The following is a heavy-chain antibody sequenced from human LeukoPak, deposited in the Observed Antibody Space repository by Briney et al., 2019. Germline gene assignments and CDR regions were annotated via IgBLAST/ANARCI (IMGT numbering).Heavy chain of an antibody. J-gene: IGHJ4*02. Sequence: GGSLRLSCAASGFTFSNYWMSWVRQAPGKGLEWVANIKQDGSEKYYVNSVKGRFTISRDNAKNSLYLQMNSLRAEDPAIYFCAREDDWNYEDYWGQGTLVTVSS. CDR1: GFTFSNYW. V-gene: IGHV3-7*01. D-gene: IGHD1-7*01. CDR2: IKQDGSEK. CDR3: AREDDWNYEDY.